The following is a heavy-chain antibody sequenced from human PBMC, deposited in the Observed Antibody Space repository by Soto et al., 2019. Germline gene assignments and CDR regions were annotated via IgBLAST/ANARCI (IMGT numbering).Heavy chain of an antibody. Sequence: EVQLVESGGGLVQPGGSLRLSCAASGFTFSSYSMNWVRQDPGKGLEWVSSISSSSSYIYYADSVKGRFTISRDNAKNSLYLQMNSLRPEDTAVYYCARVGGQLVPGFDYWGQGTLVTVSS. CDR3: ARVGGQLVPGFDY. CDR1: GFTFSSYS. D-gene: IGHD6-6*01. V-gene: IGHV3-21*01. J-gene: IGHJ4*02. CDR2: ISSSSSYI.